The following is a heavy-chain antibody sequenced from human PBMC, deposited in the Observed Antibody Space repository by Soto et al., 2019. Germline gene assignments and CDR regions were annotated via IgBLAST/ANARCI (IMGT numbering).Heavy chain of an antibody. CDR1: GQSFRGHS. V-gene: IGHV4-34*01. D-gene: IGHD1-1*01. Sequence: QVQLQQWGAGLVKPSETLSLSCAVYGQSFRGHSGAGIGRPPGKGRGWIGEINESGSTYYNPSLKSRVTISTDTSKNQFSLKLSSVSAADTAAYFCARGSGIVALPGELEDVNYDYWGQGTLVNVSS. CDR3: ARGSGIVALPGELEDVNYDY. J-gene: IGHJ4*02. CDR2: INESGST.